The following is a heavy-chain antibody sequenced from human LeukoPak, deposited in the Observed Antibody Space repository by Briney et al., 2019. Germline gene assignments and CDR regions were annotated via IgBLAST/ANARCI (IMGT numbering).Heavy chain of an antibody. Sequence: GGSLRLSCAASGFSFSSYGMHWVRQAPGKGLEWVAFLRYDGTNKYYGDPVKGRFTISRDNSKNTVYLQMNSLRAEDTAVYYCARVRYDFWSRFRDYYYMDVWGKGTTVTVSS. V-gene: IGHV3-30*02. J-gene: IGHJ6*03. CDR1: GFSFSSYG. CDR2: LRYDGTNK. CDR3: ARVRYDFWSRFRDYYYMDV. D-gene: IGHD3-3*01.